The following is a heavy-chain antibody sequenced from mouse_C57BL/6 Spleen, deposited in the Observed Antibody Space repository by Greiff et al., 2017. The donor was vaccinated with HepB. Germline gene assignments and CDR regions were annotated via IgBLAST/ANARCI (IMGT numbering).Heavy chain of an antibody. Sequence: VQLQQSGAELVRPGASVKLSCTASGFNIKDDYMHWVKQRPEQGLEWIGWIDPENGDTEYASKFQGKATITADTSSNTAYLQLSSLTSEDTAVYYCTRGGNFRFDDWGQGTTLTVSS. V-gene: IGHV14-4*01. J-gene: IGHJ2*01. CDR2: IDPENGDT. CDR3: TRGGNFRFDD. D-gene: IGHD2-1*01. CDR1: GFNIKDDY.